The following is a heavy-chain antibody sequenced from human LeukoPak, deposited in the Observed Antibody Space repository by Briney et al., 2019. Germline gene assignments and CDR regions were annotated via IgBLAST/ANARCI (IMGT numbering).Heavy chain of an antibody. Sequence: GGSLRLSCAASGFTFSSYSMNWVRQAPGKGLEWVSSISSSSSNIYYADSVKGRFTISRDNAKNSLYLQMNSLRAEDTAVYYCARVGSNMVRGPYGMDVWGKGTTVTVSS. CDR2: ISSSSSNI. CDR1: GFTFSSYS. D-gene: IGHD3-10*01. V-gene: IGHV3-21*01. CDR3: ARVGSNMVRGPYGMDV. J-gene: IGHJ6*04.